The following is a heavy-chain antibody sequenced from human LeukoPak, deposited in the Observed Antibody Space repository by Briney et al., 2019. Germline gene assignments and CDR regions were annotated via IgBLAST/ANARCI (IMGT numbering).Heavy chain of an antibody. J-gene: IGHJ4*02. D-gene: IGHD6-19*01. V-gene: IGHV4-30-2*01. CDR2: IYHSGST. CDR3: ARFVAVADYYFDY. Sequence: PSETLSLTCAVSGGSISSGGYSWSWIRRPPGKGLEWIGYIYHSGSTYYNPSLKSRVTISVDRSKNQFSLKLSSVTAADTAVYYCARFVAVADYYFDYWGQGTLVTVSS. CDR1: GGSISSGGYS.